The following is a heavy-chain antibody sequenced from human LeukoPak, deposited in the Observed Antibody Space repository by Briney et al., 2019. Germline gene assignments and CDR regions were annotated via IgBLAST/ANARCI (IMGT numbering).Heavy chain of an antibody. CDR1: GGSISSYN. CDR3: ARDYSDSSGYSPFQH. Sequence: SETLSLTCTVSGGSISSYNWNWTRQPPGKGLEWIGFIYYTGGTIYNPSLKSRVTISVDTSKNQFSLRLTSVTAADTAVYYCARDYSDSSGYSPFQHWGQGTLVTVSS. V-gene: IGHV4-59*01. CDR2: IYYTGGT. J-gene: IGHJ1*01. D-gene: IGHD3-22*01.